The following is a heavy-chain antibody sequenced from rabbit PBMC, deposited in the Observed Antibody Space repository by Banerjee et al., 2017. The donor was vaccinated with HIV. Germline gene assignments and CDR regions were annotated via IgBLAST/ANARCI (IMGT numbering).Heavy chain of an antibody. Sequence: QEQLVESGGGLVTLGGSLKLSCKASGIDFSSSYYMCWVRQAPGKGLEWIACIYTSSGSTYSASWAKGRFTISKTSSTTVTLQMTSLTAADTATYFCARDLSYDDYAYFDLWGPGTLVTVS. CDR1: GIDFSSSYY. CDR3: ARDLSYDDYAYFDL. CDR2: IYTSSGST. J-gene: IGHJ4*01. D-gene: IGHD2-1*01. V-gene: IGHV1S45*01.